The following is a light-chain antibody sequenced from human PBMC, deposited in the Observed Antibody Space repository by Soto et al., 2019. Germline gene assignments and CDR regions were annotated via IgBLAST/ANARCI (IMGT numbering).Light chain of an antibody. CDR2: GAS. CDR3: QQYGSSPLT. Sequence: EIVLTQSPGTLSLSPGERATLSCRASQSFRSSYLAWYQQKPSQAPRLLIYGASSRATGIPDRFSGSGSGTDFTLTISRLEPEDFAVYYCQQYGSSPLTFGGGTKVEIK. J-gene: IGKJ4*01. CDR1: QSFRSSY. V-gene: IGKV3-20*01.